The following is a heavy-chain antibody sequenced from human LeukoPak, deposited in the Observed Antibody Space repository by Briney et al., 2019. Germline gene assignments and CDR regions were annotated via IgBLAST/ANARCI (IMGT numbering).Heavy chain of an antibody. CDR3: ARAAGDSPPYYYYMDV. V-gene: IGHV4-59*01. Sequence: SETLSLTCGVSGGSISSYFWSWIRQPPGKGLEWIGYINYSGSTNYSPSLKSRVTISVDTSKNQFSLKLSSVTAADTAVYYCARAAGDSPPYYYYMDVWGKGTTVTVSS. CDR2: INYSGST. J-gene: IGHJ6*03. CDR1: GGSISSYF. D-gene: IGHD3-10*01.